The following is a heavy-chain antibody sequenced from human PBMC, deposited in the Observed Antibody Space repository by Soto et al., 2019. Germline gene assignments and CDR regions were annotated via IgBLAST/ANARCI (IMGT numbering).Heavy chain of an antibody. J-gene: IGHJ6*03. V-gene: IGHV3-23*01. Sequence: GGSLRLSCAASAFTFSNFALRWVRLPPGKGLEWVSSIVAGGETFYADSVRGRFTISRDNSKNTLYLQMDSLRAEDTAIYYCARDMRGYYMDVWGKGTTVTVSS. CDR2: IVAGGET. D-gene: IGHD3-10*01. CDR3: ARDMRGYYMDV. CDR1: AFTFSNFA.